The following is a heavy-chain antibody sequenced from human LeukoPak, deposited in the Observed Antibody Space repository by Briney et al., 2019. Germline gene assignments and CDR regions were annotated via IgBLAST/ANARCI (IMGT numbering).Heavy chain of an antibody. Sequence: PGRSLRLSRAASAFPFSSYGMHWVRQAPGKGLEWVAVIWHDGSHKYYADSVKGRFTISRDDSENTLYLQMDSLRVGDTAVYYCARDLYSSSCDYWGQGTLVTVSS. CDR3: ARDLYSSSCDY. V-gene: IGHV3-33*01. D-gene: IGHD6-13*01. J-gene: IGHJ4*02. CDR1: AFPFSSYG. CDR2: IWHDGSHK.